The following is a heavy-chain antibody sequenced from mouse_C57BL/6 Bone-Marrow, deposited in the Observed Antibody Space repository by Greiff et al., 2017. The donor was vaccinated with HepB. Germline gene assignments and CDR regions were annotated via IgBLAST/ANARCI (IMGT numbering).Heavy chain of an antibody. V-gene: IGHV1-59*01. CDR2: IDPSDSYT. Sequence: QVQLQQPGAELVRPGTSVKLSCKASGYTFTSYWMHWVKQRPGQGLEWIGVIDPSDSYTNYNQKFKGKATLTVDTSSSTAYMQLSSLTSEDSAVYYCAREGNYCDVWGTGTTVTVSS. J-gene: IGHJ1*03. CDR1: GYTFTSYW. CDR3: AREGNYCDV.